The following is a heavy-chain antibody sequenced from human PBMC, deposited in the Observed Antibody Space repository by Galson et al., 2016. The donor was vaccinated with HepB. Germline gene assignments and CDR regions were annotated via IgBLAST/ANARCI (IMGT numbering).Heavy chain of an antibody. CDR2: ISWDSVNI. J-gene: IGHJ4*02. CDR3: VKDSQGLLRGSFYY. V-gene: IGHV3-9*01. CDR1: GFTFDDYA. Sequence: SLRLSCAASGFTFDDYAMHWVRQGPGKGLEWVSGISWDSVNIRYGDSVKGRFTISRDNAKNSLDLQMNSLRPEDTALDYCVKDSQGLLRGSFYYWGQGTLVTVSS. D-gene: IGHD2-15*01.